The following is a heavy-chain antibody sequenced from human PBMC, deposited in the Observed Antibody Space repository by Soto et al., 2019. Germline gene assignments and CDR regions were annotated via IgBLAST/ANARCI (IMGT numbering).Heavy chain of an antibody. CDR1: GGTFSSYA. D-gene: IGHD6-19*01. Sequence: SVKVSCKASGGTFSSYAISWVRQAPGQGLEWMGGIIPFFGTTNYAHKFQGRLTILADKSTTTVHMELSSLRSEDTAVYYCARDSGIAVAGTPHFYYGMDVWGQGTTVTVSS. CDR3: ARDSGIAVAGTPHFYYGMDV. J-gene: IGHJ6*02. CDR2: IIPFFGTT. V-gene: IGHV1-69*06.